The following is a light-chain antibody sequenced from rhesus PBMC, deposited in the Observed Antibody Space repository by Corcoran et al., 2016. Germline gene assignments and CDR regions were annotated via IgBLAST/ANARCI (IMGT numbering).Light chain of an antibody. CDR2: GVS. CDR3: SSYTTSHTYI. J-gene: IGLJ1*01. CDR1: SSDVGGYNY. V-gene: IGLV2S7*01. Sequence: QAAPTQPPSVSGSPGQSVTISCTGTSSDVGGYNYVSWYQHHPGKVPKLMISGVSNRPSGVSDRFSGSKSGNTASLTISGLQAEDEADYYCSSYTTSHTYIFGTGTRLTVL.